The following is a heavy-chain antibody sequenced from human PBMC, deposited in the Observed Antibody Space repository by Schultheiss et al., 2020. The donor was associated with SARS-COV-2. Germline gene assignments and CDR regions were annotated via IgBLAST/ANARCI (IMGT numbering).Heavy chain of an antibody. CDR1: GGSISSGGYS. Sequence: SETLSLTCAVSGGSISSGGYSWSWIRQPPGKGLEWIGYIYYSGSTYYNPSLKSRVTISVDTSKNQFSLKLSSVTAADTAVYYCARHPPDYSRRPFDYWGQGTLVTVSS. CDR2: IYYSGST. J-gene: IGHJ4*02. V-gene: IGHV4-30-2*03. D-gene: IGHD4-11*01. CDR3: ARHPPDYSRRPFDY.